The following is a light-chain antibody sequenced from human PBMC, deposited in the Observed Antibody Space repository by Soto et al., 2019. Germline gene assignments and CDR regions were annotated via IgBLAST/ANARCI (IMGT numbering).Light chain of an antibody. Sequence: DIQMTQSPSTLSASVGDRVTITCRASQSVRNWLAWYQQKPGKAPKLLLYDASSLESGVPSRFSGSGFGTEFTLTISRLQPDDFATYYCQQFNTYSYTFGQGTRVEIK. V-gene: IGKV1-5*01. CDR3: QQFNTYSYT. CDR2: DAS. CDR1: QSVRNW. J-gene: IGKJ2*01.